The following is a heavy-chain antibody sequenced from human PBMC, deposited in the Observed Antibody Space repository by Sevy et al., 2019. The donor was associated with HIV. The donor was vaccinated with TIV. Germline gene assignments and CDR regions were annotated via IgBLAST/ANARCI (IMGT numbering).Heavy chain of an antibody. V-gene: IGHV4-59*08. CDR1: GGSINSDH. Sequence: SETLSLTCTVSGGSINSDHWNWIRQPPGKGLEWIGYVYYIGGTNYNPSLKNRVTISVDRTKNQFSLKLTSVTAADPAVYYCARRNDFDIWGQGTMVTVSS. J-gene: IGHJ3*02. CDR3: ARRNDFDI. CDR2: VYYIGGT.